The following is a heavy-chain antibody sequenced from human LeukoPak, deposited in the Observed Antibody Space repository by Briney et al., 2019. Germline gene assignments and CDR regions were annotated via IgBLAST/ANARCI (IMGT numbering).Heavy chain of an antibody. CDR3: AKGTLDIVVVPAAPKVYYFDY. D-gene: IGHD2-2*01. V-gene: IGHV3-23*01. CDR1: GFTFSSYA. Sequence: GGSLRLSCAATGFTFSSYAMTWVRQAPGKGLEWVSAISSSGGSTYYADSVKGRFTISRDNSKNTLYLQMNSLRAEDTAVYYCAKGTLDIVVVPAAPKVYYFDYWGQGTLVTVSS. CDR2: ISSSGGST. J-gene: IGHJ4*02.